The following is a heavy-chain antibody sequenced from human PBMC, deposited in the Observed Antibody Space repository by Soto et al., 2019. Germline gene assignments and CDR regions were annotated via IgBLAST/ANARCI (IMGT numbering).Heavy chain of an antibody. CDR1: GGSISSSSYY. CDR2: IYYSGST. V-gene: IGHV4-39*01. D-gene: IGHD1-26*01. Sequence: QLQLQESGPGLVKPSETLSLTCTVSGGSISSSSYYWGWIRQPPGKGLEWIGSIYYSGSTYYNASLKNRLPISLYTSQNQFPLKPNPVTAADAGVYYCASPRGWQLLSALDIWGQGTMVTVSS. J-gene: IGHJ3*02. CDR3: ASPRGWQLLSALDI.